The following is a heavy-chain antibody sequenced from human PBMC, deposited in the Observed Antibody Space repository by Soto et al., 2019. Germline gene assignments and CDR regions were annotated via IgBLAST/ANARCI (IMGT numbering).Heavy chain of an antibody. D-gene: IGHD3-10*01. CDR1: GGTFSSYT. CDR2: IIPILGIA. J-gene: IGHJ3*02. CDR3: ARDLSQYYGSGSYSDDAFDI. V-gene: IGHV1-69*04. Sequence: SVKVSCKASGGTFSSYTISWVRQAPGQGLEWMGRIIPILGIANYAQEFQGRVTITADKSTSTAYMELSSLRSEDTAVYYCARDLSQYYGSGSYSDDAFDIWGQGTMVTVSS.